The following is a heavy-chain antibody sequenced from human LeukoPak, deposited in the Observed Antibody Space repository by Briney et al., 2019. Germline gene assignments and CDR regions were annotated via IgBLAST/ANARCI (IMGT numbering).Heavy chain of an antibody. CDR1: GGSISTSNYY. CDR3: ARLKDYYQTPYYFDY. D-gene: IGHD3-22*01. CDR2: IFYSGST. V-gene: IGHV4-39*07. J-gene: IGHJ4*02. Sequence: PSETLSLTCTVSGGSISTSNYYWGWIRQPPGKGLEWIGNIFYSGSTYYSPSLKSRVTISLDTSRNQFSLKLSSVTAADTAVYYCARLKDYYQTPYYFDYWGQGTLVTVSS.